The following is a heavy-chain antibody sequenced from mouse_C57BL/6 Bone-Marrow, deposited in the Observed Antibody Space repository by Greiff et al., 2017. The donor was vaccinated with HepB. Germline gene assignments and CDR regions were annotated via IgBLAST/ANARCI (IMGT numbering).Heavy chain of an antibody. D-gene: IGHD2-3*01. J-gene: IGHJ3*01. CDR1: GFTFSSYA. Sequence: EVQLVESGGGLVKPGGSLKLSCAASGFTFSSYAMSWVRQTPEKSLEWVAIISDGGSYTYYPDNVKGRFTISRDNAKNNLYLQISHLKSADTAMYACARDLGWFGFAYWGKGPLVTASA. CDR3: ARDLGWFGFAY. CDR2: ISDGGSYT. V-gene: IGHV5-4*01.